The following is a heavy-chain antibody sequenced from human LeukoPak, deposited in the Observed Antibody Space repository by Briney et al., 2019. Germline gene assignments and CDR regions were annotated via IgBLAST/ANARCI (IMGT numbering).Heavy chain of an antibody. D-gene: IGHD3-10*01. CDR3: ARDRWFGELLSLGWYFDL. V-gene: IGHV4-30-4*01. J-gene: IGHJ2*01. CDR2: ISYSGST. Sequence: PSETLSLTCTVSGGSISSGDYYWSWIRQPPGKGLEWVGYISYSGSTYYHPSLKSRLTISLDTSKNQLSPKLSSVTAADTAVYYCARDRWFGELLSLGWYFDLWGRGTLVTVSS. CDR1: GGSISSGDYY.